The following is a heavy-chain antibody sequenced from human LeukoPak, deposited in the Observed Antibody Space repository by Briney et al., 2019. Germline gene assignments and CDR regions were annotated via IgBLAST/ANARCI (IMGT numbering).Heavy chain of an antibody. CDR2: INPSGGST. CDR1: GYTFTSYY. CDR3: ARARHSSSWYGSDGDLDY. Sequence: GASVKVSCKASGYTFTSYYMHRVRQAPGQGLEWMGIINPSGGSTSYAQKFQGRVTMTRDMSTSTVYMELSSLRSEDTAVYYCARARHSSSWYGSDGDLDYWGQGTLVTVSS. D-gene: IGHD6-13*01. V-gene: IGHV1-46*01. J-gene: IGHJ4*02.